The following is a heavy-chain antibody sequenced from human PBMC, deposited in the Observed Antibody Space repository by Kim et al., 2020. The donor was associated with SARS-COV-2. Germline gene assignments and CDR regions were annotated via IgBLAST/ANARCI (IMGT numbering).Heavy chain of an antibody. D-gene: IGHD1-26*01. Sequence: GGSLRLSCAASGFTFSGYAMHWVRQAPGKGLEWVSGISWNGGSIYYADSVKGRFTISRDNAKNTLYLQMNSLRAEDTAVYYCAKERGGRVSYYYYYCMY. J-gene: IGHJ6*03. CDR2: ISWNGGSI. CDR3: AKERGGRVSYYYYYCMY. CDR1: GFTFSGYA. V-gene: IGHV3-23*01.